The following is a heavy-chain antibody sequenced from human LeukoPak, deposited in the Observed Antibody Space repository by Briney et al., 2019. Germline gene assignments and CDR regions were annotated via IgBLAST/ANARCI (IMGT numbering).Heavy chain of an antibody. CDR2: IYTGGNT. V-gene: IGHV3-53*01. CDR3: AKSRRLGELSLYGGIDFDY. Sequence: PGGSLRLSCAASGFTVSSNYMSWVRQAPGKGLEWVSVIYTGGNTYYADSVKGRFTISRDNSKNTLYLQMNSLRAEDTAVYYCAKSRRLGELSLYGGIDFDYWGQGTLVTVSS. J-gene: IGHJ4*02. CDR1: GFTVSSNY. D-gene: IGHD3-16*02.